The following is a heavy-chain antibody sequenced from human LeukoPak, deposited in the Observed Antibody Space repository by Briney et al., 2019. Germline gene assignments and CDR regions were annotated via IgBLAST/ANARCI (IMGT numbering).Heavy chain of an antibody. CDR1: GFTFSSYG. CDR3: AKVDTAMVLDY. Sequence: GGSLRLSCAASGFTFSSYGMHWVRQAPGKGLEWVAVISYDGSNKYYPDSVKGRFTISRDNSKNTLYLQMNSLRAEDTAVYYCAKVDTAMVLDYWGQGTLVTVSS. CDR2: ISYDGSNK. V-gene: IGHV3-30*18. D-gene: IGHD5-18*01. J-gene: IGHJ4*02.